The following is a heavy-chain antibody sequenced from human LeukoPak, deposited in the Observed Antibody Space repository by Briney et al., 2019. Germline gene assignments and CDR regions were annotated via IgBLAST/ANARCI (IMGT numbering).Heavy chain of an antibody. J-gene: IGHJ5*02. CDR1: GGTFSSYA. D-gene: IGHD1-14*01. CDR2: IIPIFGTA. Sequence: SVKVSCKASGGTFSSYAISWVRQAPGQGLEWMGRIIPIFGTANYAQKFQGRVTITTDESTSTAYMELSSLGSEDTAVYYCARPFFAGITRDNWFDPWGQGTLVTVSS. V-gene: IGHV1-69*05. CDR3: ARPFFAGITRDNWFDP.